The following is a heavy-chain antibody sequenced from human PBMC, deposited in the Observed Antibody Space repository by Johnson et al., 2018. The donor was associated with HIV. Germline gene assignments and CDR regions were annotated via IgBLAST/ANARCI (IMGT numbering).Heavy chain of an antibody. CDR1: GFTFSSYA. V-gene: IGHV3-30-3*01. CDR3: AKDWDIVLERPYAFDI. D-gene: IGHD2-8*02. Sequence: QEKLVESGGGVVQPGRSLRLSCAASGFTFSSYAMHWVRQAPGKGLEWVAVISYDGSNKYYADSVKGRFTISRDNSKNTLYLQMNSLRAEDTAVYYCAKDWDIVLERPYAFDIWGQGTMVTVSS. J-gene: IGHJ3*02. CDR2: ISYDGSNK.